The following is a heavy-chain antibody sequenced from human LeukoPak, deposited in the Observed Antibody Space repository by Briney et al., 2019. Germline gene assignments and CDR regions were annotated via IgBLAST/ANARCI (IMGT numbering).Heavy chain of an antibody. D-gene: IGHD4-11*01. Sequence: PGGSLTLSCAASGFTFTSYGMHWVRQAPGKGLEWVAVVSYDGTSIYYADSVKGRFTISRDNAKNSLYLQMNSLRAADTAVYYCARAITVSNYYYGMDVWGQGTTVTVSS. CDR3: ARAITVSNYYYGMDV. CDR2: VSYDGTSI. J-gene: IGHJ6*02. CDR1: GFTFTSYG. V-gene: IGHV3-30*03.